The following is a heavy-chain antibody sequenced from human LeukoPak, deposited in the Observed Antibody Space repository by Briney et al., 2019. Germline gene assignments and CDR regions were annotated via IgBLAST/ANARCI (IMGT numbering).Heavy chain of an antibody. CDR2: IYYSGST. CDR3: ARAALTLPVSDSHFDP. J-gene: IGHJ5*02. Sequence: PSETLSLTCTVSGGSISSGGYCWSWIRQHPGKGLEWIGYIYYSGSTYYNPSLKSRVTMLVDTSKNQFSLKLSSVTAADTAVYYCARAALTLPVSDSHFDPWGQGTLVTVSS. V-gene: IGHV4-31*03. CDR1: GGSISSGGYC. D-gene: IGHD3-16*01.